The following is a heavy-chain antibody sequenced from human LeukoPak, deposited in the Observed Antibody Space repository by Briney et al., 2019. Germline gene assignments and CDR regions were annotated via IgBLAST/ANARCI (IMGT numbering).Heavy chain of an antibody. V-gene: IGHV1-69*13. CDR3: ASGGIAAAGTRYYYYYYMDV. Sequence: SVKVSCKASGGTFSSYAISWVRQAPGQGLEWMGGIIPIFGTANYAQKFQGRVAITADESTSTAYMELSSLRSEDTAVYYCASGGIAAAGTRYYYYYYMDVWGKGTTVTVSS. D-gene: IGHD6-13*01. J-gene: IGHJ6*03. CDR1: GGTFSSYA. CDR2: IIPIFGTA.